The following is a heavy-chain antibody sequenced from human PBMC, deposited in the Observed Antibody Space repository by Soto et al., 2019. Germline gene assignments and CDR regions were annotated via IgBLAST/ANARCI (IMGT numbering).Heavy chain of an antibody. CDR3: AILTKPTAVTTAFRGGYGLDV. Sequence: LSLTCTVSGGSVSSGNYFWSWIRQPPGKGLEWIGYIHSSGSTNYNPSLKSRVTISVDTSRNQFSLKLTSVTAADTAVYYCAILTKPTAVTTAFRGGYGLDVWGQGTTVTVSS. CDR1: GGSVSSGNYF. J-gene: IGHJ6*02. D-gene: IGHD4-17*01. V-gene: IGHV4-61*01. CDR2: IHSSGST.